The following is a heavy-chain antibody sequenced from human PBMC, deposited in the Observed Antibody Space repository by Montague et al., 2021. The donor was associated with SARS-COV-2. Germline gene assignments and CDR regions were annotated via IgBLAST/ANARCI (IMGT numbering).Heavy chain of an antibody. Sequence: CAISGDSVSSNSATWNWVGQSPSRGLEWLGRTYYRSKWYNDCAVSVRGRVTINPDTSKNQFSLQLNSVTPEDTAIYYCTSGREGNYNVMDVWGQGTTVTVSS. J-gene: IGHJ6*02. CDR3: TSGREGNYNVMDV. CDR1: GDSVSSNSAT. D-gene: IGHD1-1*01. V-gene: IGHV6-1*01. CDR2: TYYRSKWYN.